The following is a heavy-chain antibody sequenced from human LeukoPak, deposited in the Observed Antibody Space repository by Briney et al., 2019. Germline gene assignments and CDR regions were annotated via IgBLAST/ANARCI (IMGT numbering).Heavy chain of an antibody. Sequence: GGSLRLSCAASGFTFSSYSMNRVRQAPGKGLEWVSYISGSSSTIYYADSVKGRFTISRDNAKNSLYLQMNSLRAEDTAVYYCARDRWNVLLWFGELFDWGQGTLVTVSS. CDR3: ARDRWNVLLWFGELFD. J-gene: IGHJ4*02. CDR1: GFTFSSYS. CDR2: ISGSSSTI. D-gene: IGHD3-10*01. V-gene: IGHV3-48*04.